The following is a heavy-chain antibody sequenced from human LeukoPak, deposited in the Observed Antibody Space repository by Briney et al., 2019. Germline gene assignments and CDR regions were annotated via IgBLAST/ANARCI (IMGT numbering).Heavy chain of an antibody. V-gene: IGHV3-48*03. D-gene: IGHD3-10*01. CDR3: ARVRPGSGSQYLDY. Sequence: PGGSLRLSCAASGFTFATYEINWVRQAPGKGLEWVSYIRGSGTGIYSADSVKGRFSISRDNAKNSVYLQMNSLRAEDTAVYYCARVRPGSGSQYLDYWGQGTLVTVSS. J-gene: IGHJ4*02. CDR2: IRGSGTGI. CDR1: GFTFATYE.